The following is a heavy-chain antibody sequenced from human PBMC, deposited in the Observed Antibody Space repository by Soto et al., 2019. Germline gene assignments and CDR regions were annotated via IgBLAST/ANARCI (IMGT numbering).Heavy chain of an antibody. CDR1: GYTFTGYY. CDR3: ARGPHDYSNSPPFAEYFQH. V-gene: IGHV1-2*04. D-gene: IGHD4-4*01. CDR2: INPNSGGT. J-gene: IGHJ1*01. Sequence: GASVKVSCKASGYTFTGYYMHWVRQAPGQGLEWMGWINPNSGGTNYAQKFQGWVTMTRDTSISTAYMELSRLRSDDTAVYYCARGPHDYSNSPPFAEYFQHWGRGTLVTVSS.